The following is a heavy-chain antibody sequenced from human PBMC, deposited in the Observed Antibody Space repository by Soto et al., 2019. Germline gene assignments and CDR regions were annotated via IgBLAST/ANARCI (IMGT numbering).Heavy chain of an antibody. V-gene: IGHV3-74*01. CDR3: ARAGIYDFWSGYYTLLYGMDV. Sequence: QPGGSLRLSCAASGFTFSSYWMHWVRQAPGKGLVWVSRINSDGGSTSYADSVKGRFTISRDNAKNTLYLQMNSLRAEDTAVYYCARAGIYDFWSGYYTLLYGMDVWGQGTTVTVSS. J-gene: IGHJ6*02. CDR1: GFTFSSYW. CDR2: INSDGGST. D-gene: IGHD3-3*01.